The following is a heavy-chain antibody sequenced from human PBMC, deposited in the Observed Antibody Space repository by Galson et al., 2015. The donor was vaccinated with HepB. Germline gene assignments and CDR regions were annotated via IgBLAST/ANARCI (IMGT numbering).Heavy chain of an antibody. D-gene: IGHD3-10*01. J-gene: IGHJ5*02. CDR2: ISAYNGNT. Sequence: SVKVSCKASGYTFTSYGISWVRQAPGQGLEWMGWISAYNGNTNYAQKLQGRVTMTTDTSTSTAYMELRSLRSDDTAVYYCAVLGLHYYGSGSYYAWGQGTLVTVSS. CDR1: GYTFTSYG. CDR3: AVLGLHYYGSGSYYA. V-gene: IGHV1-18*04.